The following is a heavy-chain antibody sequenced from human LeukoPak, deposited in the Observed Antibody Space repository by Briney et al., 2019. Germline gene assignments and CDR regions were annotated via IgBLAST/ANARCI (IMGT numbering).Heavy chain of an antibody. Sequence: GGSLRLSCAASGFTFSSYAMHWVRQAPGKGLEWVAVISYDGSNKYYADSVKGRFTISRDNSKNTLYLQMNSLRAEDTAVYYCASPTTYYYDSSGYYYGYFDLWGRGTLVTVSS. CDR2: ISYDGSNK. CDR1: GFTFSSYA. D-gene: IGHD3-22*01. CDR3: ASPTTYYYDSSGYYYGYFDL. J-gene: IGHJ2*01. V-gene: IGHV3-30-3*01.